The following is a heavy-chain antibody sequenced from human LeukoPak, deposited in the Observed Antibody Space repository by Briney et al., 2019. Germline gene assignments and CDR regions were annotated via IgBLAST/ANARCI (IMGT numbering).Heavy chain of an antibody. J-gene: IGHJ4*02. V-gene: IGHV3-7*01. CDR2: IKEDGSEK. CDR3: ARDDEITFGTVK. Sequence: GGSLRLSCAASGFTFSNYWMTWVRQAPGKGLEWVANIKEDGSEKYYVDSVKGRFTISRDNAKKSLYLEMNSLRAEDTAAYYCARDDEITFGTVKWGQGTLVTVSS. CDR1: GFTFSNYW. D-gene: IGHD3-16*01.